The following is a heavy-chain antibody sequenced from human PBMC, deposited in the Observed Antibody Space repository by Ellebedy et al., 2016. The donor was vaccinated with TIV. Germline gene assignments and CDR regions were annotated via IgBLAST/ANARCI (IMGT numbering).Heavy chain of an antibody. CDR2: VSRTGST. V-gene: IGHV4-4*02. J-gene: IGHJ4*02. CDR1: GDSITNNNW. D-gene: IGHD1-1*01. Sequence: MPSETLSLTCAVSGDSITNNNWWSWVRQPPGKGLEWIGEVSRTGSTNYNASLESRVTISVDKSKNHFSLNLRSVTAPDTAVYYCATRTARASGRPDWGRGTLVAVSS. CDR3: ATRTARASGRPD.